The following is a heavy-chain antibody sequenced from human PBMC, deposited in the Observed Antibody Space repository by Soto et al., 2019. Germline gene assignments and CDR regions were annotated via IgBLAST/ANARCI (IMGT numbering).Heavy chain of an antibody. D-gene: IGHD3-22*01. J-gene: IGHJ6*02. Sequence: ASVKVSCKASGGTFSSYAISWVRQAPGQGLEWMGGIIPIFGTANYAQKFQGRVTITADESMSTAYMELCSLRSEDTAVYYCARPRYYYDSSGSYPGYYYYGMDVWGQGTTVTVSS. CDR2: IIPIFGTA. V-gene: IGHV1-69*13. CDR1: GGTFSSYA. CDR3: ARPRYYYDSSGSYPGYYYYGMDV.